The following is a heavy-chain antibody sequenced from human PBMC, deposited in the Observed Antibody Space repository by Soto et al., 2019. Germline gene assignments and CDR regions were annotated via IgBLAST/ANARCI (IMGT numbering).Heavy chain of an antibody. CDR2: IKQDGSEK. J-gene: IGHJ6*02. CDR1: GFTFSSYW. Sequence: GGSLRLSCAASGFTFSSYWMSWVRQAPGKGLEWVANIKQDGSEKYYVDSVKGRFTISRDNAKNSLYLQMNSLRAEDTAVYYCARPYSSSWYYYYYGMDVWGQGTTVTVSS. CDR3: ARPYSSSWYYYYYGMDV. D-gene: IGHD6-13*01. V-gene: IGHV3-7*03.